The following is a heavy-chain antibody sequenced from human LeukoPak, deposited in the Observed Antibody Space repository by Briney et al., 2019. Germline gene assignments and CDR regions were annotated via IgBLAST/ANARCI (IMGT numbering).Heavy chain of an antibody. CDR2: INHSGST. Sequence: SETLSLTCAVYGGSFSGYYWSWIRQPPGKGLEWIGEINHSGSTNYNPSLKSRVTISVDTSKNQFSLKLSSVTAADTAVYYCASIRARYYYYYMDVWGKGTTVTVSS. V-gene: IGHV4-34*01. CDR3: ASIRARYYYYYMDV. J-gene: IGHJ6*03. CDR1: GGSFSGYY.